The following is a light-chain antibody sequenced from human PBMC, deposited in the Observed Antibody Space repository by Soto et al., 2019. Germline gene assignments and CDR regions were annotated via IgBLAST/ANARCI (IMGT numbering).Light chain of an antibody. CDR2: GAS. CDR3: QQYNNWWT. V-gene: IGKV3-15*01. CDR1: QSVGSN. J-gene: IGKJ1*01. Sequence: EIVMTQSPATLSVSPGERATLSCRSSQSVGSNFAGYQQKPGQAPRLLIYGASTRATGIPARFSGSGSGTKFTLTLSSLQSEDFAVYYCQQYNNWWTFGQGTKVEIK.